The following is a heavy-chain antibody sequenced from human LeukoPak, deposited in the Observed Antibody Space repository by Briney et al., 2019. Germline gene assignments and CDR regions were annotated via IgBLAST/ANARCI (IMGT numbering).Heavy chain of an antibody. Sequence: QPGVSLRLSRAASGFTFSSYAMSWVRQAPGKGLEWVSGISGSGGSTYYADSVEGRFTISRDNSKNTLYLQMNSLRAEDTAVYYCARSGSFSPTYYFDYWGQGTLVTVSS. V-gene: IGHV3-23*01. CDR3: ARSGSFSPTYYFDY. D-gene: IGHD1-26*01. CDR2: ISGSGGST. CDR1: GFTFSSYA. J-gene: IGHJ4*02.